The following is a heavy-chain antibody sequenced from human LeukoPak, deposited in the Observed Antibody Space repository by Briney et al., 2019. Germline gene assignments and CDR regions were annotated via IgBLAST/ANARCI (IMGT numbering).Heavy chain of an antibody. CDR2: IKEDGSEQ. Sequence: PGGSQRLSCAASGFTFNRYWMDWVRQAPGKGLEWVANIKEDGSEQNYVDSVKGRFTISRDNAKNSLFLQMNSPRAEDTAVYYCVGAGYYFDYWGQGTLVTVSS. CDR3: VGAGYYFDY. J-gene: IGHJ4*02. V-gene: IGHV3-7*01. D-gene: IGHD3-10*01. CDR1: GFTFNRYW.